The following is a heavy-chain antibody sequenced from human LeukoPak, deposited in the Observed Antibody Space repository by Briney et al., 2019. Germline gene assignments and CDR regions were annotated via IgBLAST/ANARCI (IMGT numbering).Heavy chain of an antibody. D-gene: IGHD3-3*01. J-gene: IGHJ3*02. CDR1: GDSISYSNNY. CDR3: ARRALRFLEWQAFDI. V-gene: IGHV4-39*07. Sequence: SETLSLTCTVSGDSISYSNNYWGWVRQPPGERLEWIGSIYYSGRTYYNPSLQSRVTISVDTSKNQFSLKLSSVTAADTAVYYCARRALRFLEWQAFDIWGQGTMVTVSS. CDR2: IYYSGRT.